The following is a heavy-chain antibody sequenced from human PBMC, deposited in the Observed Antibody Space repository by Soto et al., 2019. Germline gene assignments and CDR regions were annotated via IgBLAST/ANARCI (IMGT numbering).Heavy chain of an antibody. CDR1: GFTVSSNY. J-gene: IGHJ6*02. V-gene: IGHV3-53*01. D-gene: IGHD3-10*01. CDR2: IYSGGST. Sequence: PGGSLRLSCAASGFTVSSNYMSWVRQAPGKGLEWVSVIYSGGSTYYADSVKGRFTISRDNSKNTLYLQMNSLRAEDTAVYYCARDLGHYGSALSGMDVWGQGTTVTVSS. CDR3: ARDLGHYGSALSGMDV.